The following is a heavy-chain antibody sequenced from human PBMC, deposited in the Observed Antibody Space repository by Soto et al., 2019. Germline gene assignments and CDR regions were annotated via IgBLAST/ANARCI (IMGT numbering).Heavy chain of an antibody. CDR2: IIPILGIA. D-gene: IGHD3-3*01. J-gene: IGHJ6*03. Sequence: QVQLVQSGAEVKKPGSSVKVSCKASGGTFSSYTISWVRQAPGQGLEWMGRIIPILGIANYAQKFQGRVTITADKSTSTAYMELSSLRSEDTAVYYCASGSGFWSGNYYYYMDGWGKGTTVTVSS. CDR3: ASGSGFWSGNYYYYMDG. CDR1: GGTFSSYT. V-gene: IGHV1-69*02.